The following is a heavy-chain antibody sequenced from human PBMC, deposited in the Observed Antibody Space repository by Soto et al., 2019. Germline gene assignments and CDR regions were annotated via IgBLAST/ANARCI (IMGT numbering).Heavy chain of an antibody. V-gene: IGHV3-23*01. CDR1: GFTFSSYS. D-gene: IGHD4-17*01. Sequence: GGSLRLSCAASGFTFSSYSMSWLRQAPGKGLEWVSAIIGSGGTTYHADSVKGRFTISRDNSKNTVYLQTNSLRAEDTAIYYCAKDKIDDYPHCFAYWGKGTLVTVSS. J-gene: IGHJ4*02. CDR2: IIGSGGTT. CDR3: AKDKIDDYPHCFAY.